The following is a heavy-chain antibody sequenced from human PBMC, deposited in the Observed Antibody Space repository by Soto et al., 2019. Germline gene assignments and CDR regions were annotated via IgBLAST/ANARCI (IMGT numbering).Heavy chain of an antibody. CDR2: IIPIFGTA. CDR1: GGTFSSYA. D-gene: IGHD3-22*01. V-gene: IGHV1-69*13. J-gene: IGHJ4*02. CDR3: AREAIVGVISSYYMDN. Sequence: SVKVSCKASGGTFSSYAISWVRQAPGQGLEWMGGIIPIFGTANYAQQFQGRVAITADESTSTANMELSSLRSEDTAVYYCAREAIVGVISSYYMDNWGQGTRVTV.